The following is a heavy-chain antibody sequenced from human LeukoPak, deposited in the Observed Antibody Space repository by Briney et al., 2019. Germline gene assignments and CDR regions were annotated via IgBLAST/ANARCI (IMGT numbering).Heavy chain of an antibody. Sequence: GGSLRLSCAASGFPYSDYEMNWVREAPGKGLEWFSYISSSGSTIYYADSVKGRFTISRDNAKNSLYVQINSLRAEDTAVYYCARLRGGYRLYWGQGTLVTVSS. J-gene: IGHJ4*02. CDR1: GFPYSDYE. CDR2: ISSSGSTI. V-gene: IGHV3-48*03. CDR3: ARLRGGYRLY. D-gene: IGHD5-24*01.